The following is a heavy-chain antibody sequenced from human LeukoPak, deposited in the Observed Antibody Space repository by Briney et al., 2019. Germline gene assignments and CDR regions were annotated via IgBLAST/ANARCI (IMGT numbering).Heavy chain of an antibody. D-gene: IGHD1-26*01. CDR3: AIHKSGIVGATERMRAFDI. Sequence: ASVKVSCKASGNTFTSYDINWVRQATGQGLEWMGWMNPNTGNTGYAQKFQGRVTMTRNTSITTAYMELSSLRSEDTAVYYCAIHKSGIVGATERMRAFDIWGQGTMVTVSS. CDR1: GNTFTSYD. J-gene: IGHJ3*02. V-gene: IGHV1-8*01. CDR2: MNPNTGNT.